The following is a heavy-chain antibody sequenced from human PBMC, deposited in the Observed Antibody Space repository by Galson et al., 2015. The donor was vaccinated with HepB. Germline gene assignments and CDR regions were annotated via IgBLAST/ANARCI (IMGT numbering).Heavy chain of an antibody. V-gene: IGHV3-23*01. CDR2: ISGSGGST. D-gene: IGHD2-2*01. J-gene: IGHJ1*01. CDR3: AKDRYCSSNSCYFTRLETLDFQH. Sequence: SLRLSCAASGFTFSSYAMSWVRQAPGKGLEWVSAISGSGGSTYYADSMKGRFTISRDNSKNTLYLQMNSLRAEDTAIYYCAKDRYCSSNSCYFTRLETLDFQHWGQGTLVTVSS. CDR1: GFTFSSYA.